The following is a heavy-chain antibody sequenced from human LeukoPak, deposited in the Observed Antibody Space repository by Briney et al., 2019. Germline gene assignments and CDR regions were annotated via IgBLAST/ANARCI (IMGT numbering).Heavy chain of an antibody. D-gene: IGHD3-10*01. V-gene: IGHV1-69*02. CDR3: AKGAITMVRGVIGY. Sequence: GASVKVSCKASGGSFSSYTISWGRQAPGQGLEWMGRISPILGIANYAQKFQGRVTITADKSTSTAYMELSSLRSEDTAVYYCAKGAITMVRGVIGYWGQGTLVTVSS. CDR2: ISPILGIA. CDR1: GGSFSSYT. J-gene: IGHJ4*02.